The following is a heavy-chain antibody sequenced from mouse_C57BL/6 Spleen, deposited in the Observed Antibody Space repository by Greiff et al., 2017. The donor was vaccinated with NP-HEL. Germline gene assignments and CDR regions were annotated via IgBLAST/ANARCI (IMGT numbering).Heavy chain of an antibody. Sequence: EVKLMESGAELVKPGASVKLSCTASGFNIKDYYMHWLKQRTEQGLEWIGRIDPEDGETKYAPKFQGKATITADTSSNTADLQLSSLTSEDTAVYYCARSYYYENFDYWGQGTTLTVSS. V-gene: IGHV14-2*01. J-gene: IGHJ2*01. D-gene: IGHD1-1*01. CDR2: IDPEDGET. CDR3: ARSYYYENFDY. CDR1: GFNIKDYY.